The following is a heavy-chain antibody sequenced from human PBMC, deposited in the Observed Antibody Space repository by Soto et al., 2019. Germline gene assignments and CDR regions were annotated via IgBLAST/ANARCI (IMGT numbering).Heavy chain of an antibody. J-gene: IGHJ6*02. CDR3: ARDREVYCSGGSCYAYYYGMDV. D-gene: IGHD2-15*01. CDR2: IYYSGST. CDR1: GGSISSYY. V-gene: IGHV4-59*01. Sequence: QVQLQESGPGLVKPSETLSLTCTVSGGSISSYYWSWIRQPPGKGLEWIGYIYYSGSTNYNPSLKSRVTISVDTSKNQFSLKLSSVTAADTAVYYCARDREVYCSGGSCYAYYYGMDVWGQGTTVTVSS.